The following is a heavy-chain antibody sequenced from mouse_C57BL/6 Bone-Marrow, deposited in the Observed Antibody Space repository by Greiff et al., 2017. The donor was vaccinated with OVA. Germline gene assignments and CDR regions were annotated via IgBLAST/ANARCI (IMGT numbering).Heavy chain of an antibody. CDR1: GYTFTSYW. CDR2: IYPGSGST. V-gene: IGHV1-55*01. Sequence: QVQLQQPGAELVKPGASVKMSCKASGYTFTSYWITWVKQRPGQGLEWIGDIYPGSGSTTYNEKFKSKATLTVDTSSSKAYMQLSSLTSEVSAVYYCARWKSHWYFDVWGTGTTVTVSS. J-gene: IGHJ1*03. CDR3: ARWKSHWYFDV.